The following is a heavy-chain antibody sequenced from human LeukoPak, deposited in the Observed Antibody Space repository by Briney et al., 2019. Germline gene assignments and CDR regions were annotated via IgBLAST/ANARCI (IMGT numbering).Heavy chain of an antibody. CDR1: GGSISSYY. Sequence: SETLSLTCTVSGGSISSYYWSWIRQPPGKGLEWIGYIYYSGSTNYNPSLKSRVTISEDTSKNQFSLKPSFVTAADTAVYYCARDVSSWLDSWGQGTLVTVSS. CDR2: IYYSGST. CDR3: ARDVSSWLDS. V-gene: IGHV4-59*01. J-gene: IGHJ4*02. D-gene: IGHD6-13*01.